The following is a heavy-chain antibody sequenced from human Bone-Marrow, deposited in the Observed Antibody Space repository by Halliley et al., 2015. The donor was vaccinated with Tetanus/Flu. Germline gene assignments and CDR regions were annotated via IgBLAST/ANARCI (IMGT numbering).Heavy chain of an antibody. CDR1: GGSVSSGSYY. V-gene: IGHV4-61*01. J-gene: IGHJ4*02. CDR2: IFFSGSA. Sequence: TLSLTCTVSGGSVSSGSYYWSWIRQPPGKGLEWIGYIFFSGSANYNPSLKSRVTLSVDTSKNQFSLSLSSVTAADTAVYYCAGDRYSRGSNFDNWGQGTLVTVSS. D-gene: IGHD5-18*01. CDR3: AGDRYSRGSNFDN.